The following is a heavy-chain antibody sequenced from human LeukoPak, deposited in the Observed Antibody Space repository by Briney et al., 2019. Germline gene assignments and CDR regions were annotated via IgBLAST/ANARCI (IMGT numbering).Heavy chain of an antibody. J-gene: IGHJ6*03. D-gene: IGHD3-3*01. Sequence: ASVKVSCKASGYTFTSYDINWVRQATGQGLEWMGWMNPNSGNTGYAQKFQGRVTMTRDTSISTAYMELSRLRSDDTAVYYCARDLRRRIVGSGYYMDVWGKGTTVTVSS. CDR1: GYTFTSYD. CDR3: ARDLRRRIVGSGYYMDV. V-gene: IGHV1-8*01. CDR2: MNPNSGNT.